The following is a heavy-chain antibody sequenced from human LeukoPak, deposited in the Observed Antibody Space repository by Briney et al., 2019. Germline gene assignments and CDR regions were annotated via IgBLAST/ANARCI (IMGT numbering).Heavy chain of an antibody. D-gene: IGHD1-1*01. Sequence: SETLSLTCTVSGGSISSSSYYWGWIRQPPGKGLEWIGSIYYSGSTYYTPSLKSRVTISVDTSKNQFYLKLSSATAADTAVYYCARDGTSLNLAEFDYWGQGTLVTVTS. V-gene: IGHV4-39*07. CDR1: GGSISSSSYY. CDR3: ARDGTSLNLAEFDY. J-gene: IGHJ4*02. CDR2: IYYSGST.